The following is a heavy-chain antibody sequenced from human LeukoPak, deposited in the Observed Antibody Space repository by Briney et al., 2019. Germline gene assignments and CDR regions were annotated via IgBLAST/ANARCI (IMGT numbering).Heavy chain of an antibody. J-gene: IGHJ4*02. V-gene: IGHV4-4*02. CDR2: ISHGGST. CDR1: GGSISSSNW. Sequence: SETLSLTCAVSGGSISSSNWWSWVRQPPGKGLEGIGEISHGGSTNYNPSLESRVTISVDKSKNQFSLKLNSVTAADTAVYFCARVTGTTPFDCWGQGTLVTVSS. CDR3: ARVTGTTPFDC. D-gene: IGHD1-1*01.